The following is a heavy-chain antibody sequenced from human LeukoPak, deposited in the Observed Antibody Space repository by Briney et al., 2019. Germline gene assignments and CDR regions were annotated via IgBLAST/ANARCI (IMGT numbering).Heavy chain of an antibody. V-gene: IGHV1-18*01. CDR3: ARRSYITGTATGGFDP. J-gene: IGHJ5*02. D-gene: IGHD1-7*01. CDR2: ISAYNGYT. CDR1: GYSFTSYG. Sequence: ASVKVSCKASGYSFTSYGISWVRQAPGQGLEWMGWISAYNGYTNYAQKLQGRVTMTTDTSTSTAYMELRSLRSDDTAVYYCARRSYITGTATGGFDPWGQGTLVTVSS.